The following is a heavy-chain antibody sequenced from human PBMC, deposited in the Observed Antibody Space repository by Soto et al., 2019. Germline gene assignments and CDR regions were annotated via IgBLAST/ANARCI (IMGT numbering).Heavy chain of an antibody. J-gene: IGHJ5*02. CDR1: GFTFSSYG. V-gene: IGHV3-30*18. CDR2: ISYDGSNK. D-gene: IGHD5-12*01. CDR3: AKEARRDGYTDWFDP. Sequence: GGSLRLSCAASGFTFSSYGMHWVRQAPGKGLEWVAVISYDGSNKYYADSVKGRFTISRDNSKNTLYLQMNSLRAEDTAAYYCAKEARRDGYTDWFDPWGQGTLVTVSS.